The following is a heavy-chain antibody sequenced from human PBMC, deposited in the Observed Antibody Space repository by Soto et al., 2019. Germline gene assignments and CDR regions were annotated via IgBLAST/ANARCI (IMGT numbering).Heavy chain of an antibody. CDR3: AKDLGTDDFWSAYYTYYYMDV. D-gene: IGHD3-3*01. J-gene: IGHJ6*03. CDR1: GFTFSSYA. V-gene: IGHV3-23*01. Sequence: EVQLLESGGGLVQPGGSLRLSCAASGFTFSSYALNWVRQAPGKGLEWVSVISGSGDNTYYADSVKGRFTISRDNSKITLYLQMNSLRAEDTAVYYCAKDLGTDDFWSAYYTYYYMDVWSKGTTVTVSS. CDR2: ISGSGDNT.